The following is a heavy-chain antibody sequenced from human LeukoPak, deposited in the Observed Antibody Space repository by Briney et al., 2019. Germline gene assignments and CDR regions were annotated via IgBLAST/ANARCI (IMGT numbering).Heavy chain of an antibody. CDR2: ILTKNDGETT. Sequence: GGSLRPSCAASGFAFSNVWMNWVRQAPGKGLQWVGRILTKNDGETTGYAAPVKGRFTISRDDSKSTLYLQMNSLEFEDTAVYYCTTRVSTTNDNWGQGTLVTVSS. CDR1: GFAFSNVW. J-gene: IGHJ4*02. V-gene: IGHV3-15*01. CDR3: TTRVSTTNDN. D-gene: IGHD5/OR15-5a*01.